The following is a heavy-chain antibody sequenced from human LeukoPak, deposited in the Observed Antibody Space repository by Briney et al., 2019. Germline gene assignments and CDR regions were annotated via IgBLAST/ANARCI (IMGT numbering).Heavy chain of an antibody. V-gene: IGHV1-8*01. Sequence: ASVKVSCKASGYTFTSYHINWVRQATGQGLEWVGWMNPNNSDIGYAQKFQGRVTMTRNTSIGTAYMELSSLRSEDTAIYYCVRVPPGTTIYAYWGQGTLVPASS. CDR3: VRVPPGTTIYAY. CDR1: GYTFTSYH. D-gene: IGHD1-14*01. CDR2: MNPNNSDI. J-gene: IGHJ4*02.